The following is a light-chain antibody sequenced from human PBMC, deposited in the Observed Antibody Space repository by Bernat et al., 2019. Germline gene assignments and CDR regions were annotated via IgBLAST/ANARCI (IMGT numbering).Light chain of an antibody. J-gene: IGKJ4*01. CDR2: DAS. Sequence: EIVLTQSPATLSLSPGERATLSCRASQSVSSYLAWYQQKPGQAPRLLIYDASNRVPGIPARFSGSGSGTDFTLTISSLEPEDFAVYYCQQRSIWPPLTFGGGTRVEIK. V-gene: IGKV3-11*01. CDR3: QQRSIWPPLT. CDR1: QSVSSY.